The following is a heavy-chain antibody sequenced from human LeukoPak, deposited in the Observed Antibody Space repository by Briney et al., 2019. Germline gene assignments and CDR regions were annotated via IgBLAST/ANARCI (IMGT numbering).Heavy chain of an antibody. CDR1: GYTFTSYG. V-gene: IGHV1-18*01. Sequence: ASVKVSCKASGYTFTSYGISWVRQAPGQGLEWMGWISAYNGNTNYAQKLQGRVTMTTDTSTSTAYMELRSLRSDDTAVYYCARAGGVFGVIITVPIDYWGQGTLVTVSS. CDR3: ARAGGVFGVIITVPIDY. CDR2: ISAYNGNT. D-gene: IGHD3-10*01. J-gene: IGHJ4*02.